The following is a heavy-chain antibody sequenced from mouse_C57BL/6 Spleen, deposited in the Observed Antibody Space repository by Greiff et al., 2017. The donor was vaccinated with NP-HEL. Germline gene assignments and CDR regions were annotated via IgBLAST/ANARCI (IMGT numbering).Heavy chain of an antibody. CDR2: INPYNGGT. V-gene: IGHV1-19*01. D-gene: IGHD3-1*01. CDR3: ARKVGANRHFDY. Sequence: EVKLVESGPVLVKPGASVKMSCKASGYTFTDYYMNWVKQSHGKSLEWIGVINPYNGGTSYNQKFKGKATLTVDKSSSTAYMELNRLTSEDSAVYYCARKVGANRHFDYWGKGTTLTVSS. J-gene: IGHJ2*01. CDR1: GYTFTDYY.